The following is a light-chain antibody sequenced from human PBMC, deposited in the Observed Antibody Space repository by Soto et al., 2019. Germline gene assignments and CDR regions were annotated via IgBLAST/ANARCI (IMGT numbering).Light chain of an antibody. CDR2: GAS. CDR3: QQYNNWPPYT. V-gene: IGKV3-15*01. Sequence: EIVMTQSPATLSVSPGERATLSCRASQSVSSNLAWYQQKPGQAPRLLIYGASIRATGIPARISGSGSGTDFTLTISSLQSEDCAVYYCQQYNNWPPYTFGQGTKLEIK. J-gene: IGKJ2*01. CDR1: QSVSSN.